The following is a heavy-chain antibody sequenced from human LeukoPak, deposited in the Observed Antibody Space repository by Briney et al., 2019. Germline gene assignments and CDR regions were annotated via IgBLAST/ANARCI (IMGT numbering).Heavy chain of an antibody. CDR1: GFTFSNYD. J-gene: IGHJ6*02. CDR2: IDAAGAT. Sequence: PGGSLRLSCAASGFTFSNYDMHWVRQATGKGLEWVSSIDAAGATYYPASVKGRFTISRENAKNSLYLQMNSLSVGDTAVYYCAGGGYGSGSLLYGMDVWGQGTTVTVSS. D-gene: IGHD3-10*01. V-gene: IGHV3-13*01. CDR3: AGGGYGSGSLLYGMDV.